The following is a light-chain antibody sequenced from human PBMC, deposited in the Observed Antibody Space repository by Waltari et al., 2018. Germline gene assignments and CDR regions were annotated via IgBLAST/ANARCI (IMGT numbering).Light chain of an antibody. CDR1: SSDVGGYNY. V-gene: IGLV2-14*03. J-gene: IGLJ3*02. CDR3: SSYTSSSTWV. CDR2: EVS. Sequence: QSALTQPASVSGSPGQSITISCTGTSSDVGGYNYVSWFQQHPGKAPKLMIYEVSKRPSGVSNRFSGSKSGNTASLTISGLQAEDEGDYYCSSYTSSSTWVFGGGTKLTVL.